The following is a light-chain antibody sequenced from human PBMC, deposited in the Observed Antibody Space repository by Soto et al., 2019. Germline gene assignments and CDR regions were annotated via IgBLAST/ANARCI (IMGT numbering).Light chain of an antibody. CDR2: DVS. V-gene: IGLV2-14*03. CDR1: SSDIGGYIY. J-gene: IGLJ2*01. Sequence: QSALTQPASVSGSPGQSITISCTGTSSDIGGYIYVSWYQHHPGKAPKLLIYDVSNRPSGVSNRFSGSKSGNTASLTISGIQVEDEADYFCSTYTSSRTRFGGGTKVTVL. CDR3: STYTSSRTR.